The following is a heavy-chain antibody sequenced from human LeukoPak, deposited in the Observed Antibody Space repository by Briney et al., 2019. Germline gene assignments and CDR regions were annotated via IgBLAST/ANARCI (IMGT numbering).Heavy chain of an antibody. D-gene: IGHD3-22*01. Sequence: ASVKVSCKASGYTFTSYGISWVRQAPGQGLEWMGWISAYNGNTNYAQKLQGRVTMTTDTSTSTAYMELRSLRPDDTAVYYCARADLKDYYESSGYYLPSSFDYWGQGTLVTVSS. V-gene: IGHV1-18*01. CDR2: ISAYNGNT. CDR1: GYTFTSYG. J-gene: IGHJ4*02. CDR3: ARADLKDYYESSGYYLPSSFDY.